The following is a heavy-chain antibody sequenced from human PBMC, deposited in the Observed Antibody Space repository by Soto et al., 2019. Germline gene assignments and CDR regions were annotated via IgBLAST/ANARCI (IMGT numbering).Heavy chain of an antibody. CDR1: GFTFSSYW. CDR2: MKQDGSEK. Sequence: GGSLRLSCAASGFTFSSYWMTWVRQAPGKGLEWVANMKQDGSEKYYVDSVKGRFTISRDNAKNSLYLQMNSLRAEDTAVYYCARSAGRFQRLTTSWTSYYYYYMDVWGKGTTVTVSS. V-gene: IGHV3-7*01. CDR3: ARSAGRFQRLTTSWTSYYYYYMDV. J-gene: IGHJ6*03. D-gene: IGHD1-1*01.